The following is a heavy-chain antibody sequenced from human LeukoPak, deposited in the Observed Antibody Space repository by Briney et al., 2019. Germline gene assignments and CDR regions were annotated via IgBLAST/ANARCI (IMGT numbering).Heavy chain of an antibody. V-gene: IGHV1-46*01. CDR2: INPSGGST. CDR1: GYTFTSYY. Sequence: ASVKVSCKASGYTFTSYYMHWVRQAPGQGLEWIGIINPSGGSTSYAQKFQGRVTMTRDTSTSTVYMELSSLRSEDTAVYYCARDSDYVWGSYRYTIDYWGQGTLVTVSS. J-gene: IGHJ4*02. CDR3: ARDSDYVWGSYRYTIDY. D-gene: IGHD3-16*02.